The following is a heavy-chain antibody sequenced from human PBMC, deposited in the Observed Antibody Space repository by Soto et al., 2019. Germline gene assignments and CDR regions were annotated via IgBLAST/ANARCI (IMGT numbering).Heavy chain of an antibody. CDR3: ARPAGTTVVTPGTFDF. J-gene: IGHJ3*01. CDR2: ISHSGNS. D-gene: IGHD4-4*01. Sequence: QVQLQESGPGLVKPSGTLSLTCAVSGGSISSSNWWTWVRQPPGKGPEWIGEISHSGNSNYNPSLKCRVTISVDKSKNQFSLKLSSVTAADTAVYYCARPAGTTVVTPGTFDFWGQGTMVTVSS. V-gene: IGHV4-4*02. CDR1: GGSISSSNW.